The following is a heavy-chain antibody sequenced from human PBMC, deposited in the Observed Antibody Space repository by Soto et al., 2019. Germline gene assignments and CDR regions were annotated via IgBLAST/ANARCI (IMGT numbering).Heavy chain of an antibody. CDR1: GGSFSGYY. D-gene: IGHD6-13*01. V-gene: IGHV4-34*01. Sequence: ASETLSLTCAVYGGSFSGYYWSWIRQPPGKGLEWIGEINHSGSTNYNPSLKSRVTISVDTSKNQFSLKLSSVTAADTAVYYCARGGIAAAGTPGYWFDPWGQGTLVTVSS. CDR3: ARGGIAAAGTPGYWFDP. J-gene: IGHJ5*02. CDR2: INHSGST.